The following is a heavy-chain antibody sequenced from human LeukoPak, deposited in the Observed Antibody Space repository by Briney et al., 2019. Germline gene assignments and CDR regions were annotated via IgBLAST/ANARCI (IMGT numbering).Heavy chain of an antibody. CDR2: IRYDGSNK. CDR1: GFTFSSYG. V-gene: IGHV3-30*02. CDR3: ARVPYDILTGHFDY. D-gene: IGHD3-9*01. Sequence: PGGSLRLSCAASGFTFSSYGMHWVRQAPGKGLEWVAFIRYDGSNKYYADSVKGRFTISRDNSKNTLYLQMNSLRAEDTAVYYCARVPYDILTGHFDYWGQGTLVTVSS. J-gene: IGHJ4*02.